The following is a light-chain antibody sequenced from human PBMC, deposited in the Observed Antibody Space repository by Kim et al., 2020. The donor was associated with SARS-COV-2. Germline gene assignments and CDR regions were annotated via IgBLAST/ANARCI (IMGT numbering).Light chain of an antibody. CDR3: AAWDDSLSGPV. CDR1: SSNIGSNY. CDR2: RNN. J-gene: IGLJ3*02. V-gene: IGLV1-47*01. Sequence: PGQRVTISCSGSSSNIGSNYVYWYQQLPGTAPKLLIYRNNQRPSGVPDRFSGSKSGTSASLAISGRRSEDEADYYCAAWDDSLSGPVFGGGTQLT.